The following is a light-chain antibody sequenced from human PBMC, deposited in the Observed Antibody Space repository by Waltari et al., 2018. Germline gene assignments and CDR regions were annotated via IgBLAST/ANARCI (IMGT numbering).Light chain of an antibody. Sequence: DIQMTQSPSSVSASLGDRVTITCRASQDIKTWLAWYQQKPGKAPKLLVSAESSLQSGVPSRFSGSGSGTDFTLTISNLQPEDFATYYCQQADSFPPLTFGGGTKVEIK. V-gene: IGKV1-12*01. CDR1: QDIKTW. J-gene: IGKJ4*01. CDR3: QQADSFPPLT. CDR2: AES.